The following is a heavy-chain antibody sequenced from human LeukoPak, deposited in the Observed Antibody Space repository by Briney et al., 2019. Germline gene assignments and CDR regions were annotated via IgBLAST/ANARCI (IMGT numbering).Heavy chain of an antibody. CDR3: AKAGYCSGGSCYSVLNWFDP. D-gene: IGHD2-15*01. V-gene: IGHV3-23*01. Sequence: GGSLRLSCAASGFTFSSYAISWVRRAPGKGLEWVSAISGSGGSTYYADSVKGRFTISRDNSKNTLYLQMNSLRAEDTAVYYCAKAGYCSGGSCYSVLNWFDPWGQGTLVTVSS. CDR1: GFTFSSYA. J-gene: IGHJ5*02. CDR2: ISGSGGST.